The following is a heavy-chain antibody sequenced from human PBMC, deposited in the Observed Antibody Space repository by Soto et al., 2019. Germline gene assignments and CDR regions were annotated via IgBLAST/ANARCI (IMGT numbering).Heavy chain of an antibody. CDR3: ATEPLWWCLLYAFDI. CDR2: ISGEAGST. Sequence: GGSLRLSCAASGFTFDDYAMHWVRQAPGKGLEWVSLISGEAGSTYYADSVKGRFTISRDNSKNSLYLQMNSLRTEDTDLYYCATEPLWWCLLYAFDIWGQGTLVTVSS. J-gene: IGHJ3*02. V-gene: IGHV3-43*02. D-gene: IGHD2-21*02. CDR1: GFTFDDYA.